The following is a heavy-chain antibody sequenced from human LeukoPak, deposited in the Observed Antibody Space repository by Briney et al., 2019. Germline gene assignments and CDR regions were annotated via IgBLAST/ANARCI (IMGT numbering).Heavy chain of an antibody. V-gene: IGHV1-18*01. J-gene: IGHJ4*02. D-gene: IGHD3-10*01. CDR3: ARILKRRLLWFGEFRYYFDY. CDR1: GYTFTSYG. CDR2: ISAYNGNT. Sequence: ASVKVSCKASGYTFTSYGISWVRQAPGQGLEWMGWISAYNGNTNYAQKLQGRVTMTTDTSTSTAYMELRSQRSDDTAVYYCARILKRRLLWFGEFRYYFDYWGQGTLVTVSS.